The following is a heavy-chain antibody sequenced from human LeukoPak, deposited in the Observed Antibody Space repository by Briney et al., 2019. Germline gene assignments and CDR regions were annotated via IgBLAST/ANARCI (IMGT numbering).Heavy chain of an antibody. Sequence: GGPLRLSCAASGFTISGNYMSWARQAPGQGLEWVSAMYSNGNTYYADSVRGRFTISRDNSKNTVFLQMNSLRAEDTAVYYCARRAGSDYWGQGTLVTVSS. D-gene: IGHD6-13*01. CDR3: ARRAGSDY. V-gene: IGHV3-53*01. J-gene: IGHJ4*02. CDR2: MYSNGNT. CDR1: GFTISGNY.